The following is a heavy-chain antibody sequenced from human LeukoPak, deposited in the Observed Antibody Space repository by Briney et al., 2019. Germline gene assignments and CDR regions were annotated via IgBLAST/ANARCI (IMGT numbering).Heavy chain of an antibody. V-gene: IGHV4-31*03. CDR1: GGSISSGGYY. CDR2: IYYSGST. D-gene: IGHD5-24*01. J-gene: IGHJ4*02. CDR3: ARAPVGRDGYNSADF. Sequence: PSETLSLTCTVSGGSISSGGYYWSWIRQHPGKGLEWIGYIYYSGSTYYNPSLKSRVTISVDTSKNQFSLKLSSVTAADTAVYYCARAPVGRDGYNSADFWGQGTLVTVSS.